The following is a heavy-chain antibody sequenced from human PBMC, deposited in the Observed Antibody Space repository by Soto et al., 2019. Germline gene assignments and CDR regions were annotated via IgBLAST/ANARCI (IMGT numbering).Heavy chain of an antibody. J-gene: IGHJ4*02. CDR1: GGSISSSSYY. Sequence: QLQLQESGPGLVKPSETLSLTCTVSGGSISSSSYYWGWIRQPPGKGLEWIGSIYYSGSTYYNPSLKSRVTISVDTSKNQFSLKLSSVTAADTAVYYCARQPVGYGGLRFQDPVDYWGQGTLVTVSS. V-gene: IGHV4-39*01. CDR3: ARQPVGYGGLRFQDPVDY. D-gene: IGHD3-16*01. CDR2: IYYSGST.